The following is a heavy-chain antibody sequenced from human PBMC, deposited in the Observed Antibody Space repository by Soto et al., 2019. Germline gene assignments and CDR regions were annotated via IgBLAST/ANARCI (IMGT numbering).Heavy chain of an antibody. J-gene: IGHJ6*02. D-gene: IGHD2-2*03. CDR1: GGSISSGDYY. CDR3: GRGGSGYCSSTSCYGGGSYYQYGMDV. CDR2: IYYSRRT. V-gene: IGHV4-30-4*01. Sequence: SETLSLTCTVSGGSISSGDYYWSCIRQPPGKGLEWFGNIYYSRRTYYNPSLKRRVTISVDTSKNQFSLKLSSVTAADAAVYYCGRGGSGYCSSTSCYGGGSYYQYGMDVWGQGTMVTVSS.